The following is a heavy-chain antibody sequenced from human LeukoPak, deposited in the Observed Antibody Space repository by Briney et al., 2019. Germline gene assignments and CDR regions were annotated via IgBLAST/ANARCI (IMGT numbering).Heavy chain of an antibody. D-gene: IGHD3-16*02. CDR1: GGSISSGDYY. CDR2: IYYSGST. J-gene: IGHJ4*02. CDR3: ARELVSLGYFDY. V-gene: IGHV4-31*03. Sequence: SQTLSLTCTVSGGSISSGDYYWSWIRLHPGKGLEWIGYIYYSGSTYYNASLKSRVSISVDTSKNQFSLKLSSVTAADTAVYYCARELVSLGYFDYWGQGALVTVSS.